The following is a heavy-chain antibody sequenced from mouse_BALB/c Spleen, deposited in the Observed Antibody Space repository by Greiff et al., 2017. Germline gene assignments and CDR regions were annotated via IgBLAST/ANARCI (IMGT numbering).Heavy chain of an antibody. J-gene: IGHJ4*01. CDR2: ISYDGSN. D-gene: IGHD1-1*02. Sequence: ASGPGLVKPSQSLSLTCSVTGYSITSGYYWNWIRQFPGNKLEWMGYISYDGSNNYNPSLKNRISITRDTSKNQFFLKLNSVTTEDTATYYCAREDLWSYAMDYWGQGTSVTVSS. V-gene: IGHV3-6*02. CDR3: AREDLWSYAMDY. CDR1: GYSITSGYY.